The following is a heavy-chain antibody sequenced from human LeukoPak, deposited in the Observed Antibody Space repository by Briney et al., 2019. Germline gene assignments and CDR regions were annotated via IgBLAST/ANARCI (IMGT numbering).Heavy chain of an antibody. D-gene: IGHD2-15*01. Sequence: ASVKVSCKASGYSFTSYYMHWVRQAPGQGLEWMGLINPSGSSTTYAQKFQGRVTMTRDMFTSTDYMELTSLTSDDTAVYFCARDRISDYWGQGTLVTVSS. CDR3: ARDRISDY. CDR2: INPSGSST. V-gene: IGHV1-46*01. CDR1: GYSFTSYY. J-gene: IGHJ4*02.